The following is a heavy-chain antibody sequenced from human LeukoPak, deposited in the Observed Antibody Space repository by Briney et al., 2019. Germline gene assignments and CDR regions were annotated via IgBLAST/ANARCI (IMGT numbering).Heavy chain of an antibody. V-gene: IGHV3-30*03. CDR3: ARQHTNSWSFGFDF. J-gene: IGHJ4*02. CDR1: GFTFSSYG. CDR2: ISYDGSKT. D-gene: IGHD6-13*01. Sequence: GGSLRLSCAVSGFTFSSYGMHWVRQAPGKGLEWVTFISYDGSKTYFTDSVKGRFTISRDYSKNTLFLLMNSLRTEDTAVYYCARQHTNSWSFGFDFWGQGTLVTVSS.